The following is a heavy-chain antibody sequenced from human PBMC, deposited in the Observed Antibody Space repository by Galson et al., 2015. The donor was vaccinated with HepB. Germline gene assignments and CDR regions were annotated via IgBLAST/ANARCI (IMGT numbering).Heavy chain of an antibody. CDR3: ARDWYCTGGTCYNTFDI. CDR2: ISTDNGDT. V-gene: IGHV1-18*01. Sequence: SVKVSCKASGYTFRNYGISWVRQAPGQGLEWMGWISTDNGDTNYAQKLQGRVTMTTDTSTSTAYMEVRSLRSDDTAVYYCARDWYCTGGTCYNTFDIWGQGTMVTVSS. D-gene: IGHD2-15*01. CDR1: GYTFRNYG. J-gene: IGHJ3*02.